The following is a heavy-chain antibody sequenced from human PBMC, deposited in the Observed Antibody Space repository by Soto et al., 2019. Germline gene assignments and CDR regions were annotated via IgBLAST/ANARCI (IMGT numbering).Heavy chain of an antibody. J-gene: IGHJ4*02. V-gene: IGHV3-30-3*01. CDR1: GFTFSSYA. CDR3: AREAIYGTAFDY. Sequence: PGGSLRLSCAASGFTFSSYAMHWVRQAPGKGLEWVAVISYDGSNKYYADSVKGRFTISRDNSKNTLYLQMNSLRAEDTAVYYCAREAIYGTAFDYWGQGTLVTVSS. CDR2: ISYDGSNK. D-gene: IGHD4-17*01.